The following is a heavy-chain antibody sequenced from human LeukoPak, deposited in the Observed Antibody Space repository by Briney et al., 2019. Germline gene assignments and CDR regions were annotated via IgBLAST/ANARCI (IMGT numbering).Heavy chain of an antibody. D-gene: IGHD3-16*01. V-gene: IGHV4-34*01. CDR3: ARGGLGATGEFDY. Sequence: SETLSLTCAVCGGSFSGYYWSWIRQPPGKGLEWIGEINHSGSTNYNPSLKSRVTISVDTSKNQFSLKLSSVTAADTAVYYCARGGLGATGEFDYWGQGTLVTVSS. CDR2: INHSGST. CDR1: GGSFSGYY. J-gene: IGHJ4*02.